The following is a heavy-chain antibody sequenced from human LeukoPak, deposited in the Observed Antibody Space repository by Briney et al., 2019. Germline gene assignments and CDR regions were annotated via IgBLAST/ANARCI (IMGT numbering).Heavy chain of an antibody. V-gene: IGHV1-2*02. J-gene: IGHJ4*02. CDR3: ARAAVTWIAVAGVDY. CDR2: INPNSGGT. Sequence: WASVKVSCKASGYTFTGYYMHWLRQAPGQGLEWMGWINPNSGGTNYAQKFQGRVTMTRDTSISTAYMELSRLRSDDTAVYYCARAAVTWIAVAGVDYWGQGTLVTVSS. D-gene: IGHD6-19*01. CDR1: GYTFTGYY.